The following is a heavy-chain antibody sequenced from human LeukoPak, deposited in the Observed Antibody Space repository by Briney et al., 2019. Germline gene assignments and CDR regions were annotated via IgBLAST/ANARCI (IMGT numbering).Heavy chain of an antibody. J-gene: IGHJ6*02. D-gene: IGHD2-15*01. CDR3: ARPRRYCSGGRCYNYYYGMDV. Sequence: GASLKISCKGSGYSFSNYWIGWVRQMPGKGLEWMGIIYPGDSDTRYSPSFQGQVTISADKSISTAYLQWNSLKASDTAMYYCARPRRYCSGGRCYNYYYGMDVWGQGTTVTVSS. CDR1: GYSFSNYW. CDR2: IYPGDSDT. V-gene: IGHV5-51*01.